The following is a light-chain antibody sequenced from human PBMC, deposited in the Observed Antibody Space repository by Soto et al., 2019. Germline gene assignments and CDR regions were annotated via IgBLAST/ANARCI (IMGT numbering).Light chain of an antibody. CDR2: DVS. J-gene: IGLJ2*01. V-gene: IGLV2-11*01. Sequence: QSALTQPRSVSGSPGQSVTISCIGTSSDVGRYNFVSWYQQHPGKVPEVIIYDVSKRPSGVPDRFSGSKSGNTASLTISGLQAEDEADYFCCSYVGNFNLVFGGGTKLTVL. CDR1: SSDVGRYNF. CDR3: CSYVGNFNLV.